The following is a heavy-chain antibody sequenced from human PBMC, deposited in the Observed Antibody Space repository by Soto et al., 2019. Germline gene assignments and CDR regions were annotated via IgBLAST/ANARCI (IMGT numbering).Heavy chain of an antibody. CDR2: IYYSGST. CDR3: ARDGACGSTSCPFPRFYYYYGMDV. D-gene: IGHD2-2*01. CDR1: GGSISSSSYY. Sequence: PSETLSLTCTVSGGSISSSSYYWGWIRQPPGKGLEWIGSIYYSGSTYYNPSLKSRVTISVDTSKNQFSLKLSSVTAADTAVYYCARDGACGSTSCPFPRFYYYYGMDVWGQGTKVTVSS. V-gene: IGHV4-39*02. J-gene: IGHJ6*02.